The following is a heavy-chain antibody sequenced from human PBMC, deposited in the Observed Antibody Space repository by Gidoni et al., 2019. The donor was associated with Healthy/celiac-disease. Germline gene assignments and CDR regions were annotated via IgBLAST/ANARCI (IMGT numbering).Heavy chain of an antibody. D-gene: IGHD2-15*01. CDR2: IYCSGST. Sequence: QLQLQESGPGLVKPSETLSLTCTVSGGSISSSSYYRGWIRPPPGKGLEWIGSIYCSGSTYYNPSLKSRVTISVDTSKNQFSLKLSSVTAADTAVYYCARSYCSGGSCYSPYYYYYYGMDVWGHGTTVTVSS. CDR3: ARSYCSGGSCYSPYYYYYYGMDV. V-gene: IGHV4-39*01. CDR1: GGSISSSSYY. J-gene: IGHJ6*02.